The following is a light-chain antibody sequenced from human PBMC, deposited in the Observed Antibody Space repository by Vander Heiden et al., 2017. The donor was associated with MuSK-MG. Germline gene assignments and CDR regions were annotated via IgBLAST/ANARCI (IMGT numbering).Light chain of an antibody. J-gene: IGKJ2*01. CDR1: QSISSW. Sequence: DIQMTQSPSTLSASVGDRVTLTCRASQSISSWLAWYQQKPGKAPKLLIYKASSLESGVPSRFSGSRSGAEFTLTISSLQPDDFATYYCQQDTSYSYTFGQGTKLEIK. V-gene: IGKV1-5*03. CDR2: KAS. CDR3: QQDTSYSYT.